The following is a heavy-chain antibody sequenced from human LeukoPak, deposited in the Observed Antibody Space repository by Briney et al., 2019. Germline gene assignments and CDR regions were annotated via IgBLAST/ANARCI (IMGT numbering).Heavy chain of an antibody. Sequence: SETLSLTCAVSGDSVTNPGYSWTWIRQHPGKALEWIGHIYNSGTTAYNPSLKSRVSISVDTSTNQFSLRLASVSAADTAVYYCARDILVTSSPDAFDIWGPGTMVTVSS. V-gene: IGHV4-31*11. CDR2: IYNSGTT. J-gene: IGHJ3*02. D-gene: IGHD2-21*02. CDR3: ARDILVTSSPDAFDI. CDR1: GDSVTNPGYS.